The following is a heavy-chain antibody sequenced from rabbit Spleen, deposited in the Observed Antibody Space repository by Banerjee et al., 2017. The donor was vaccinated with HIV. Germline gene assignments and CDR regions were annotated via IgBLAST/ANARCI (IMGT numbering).Heavy chain of an antibody. J-gene: IGHJ4*01. Sequence: QSLEESGGDLVKPGASPTLTCTASGFSFSSGYYMCWVRQAPGKGLEWIACIYAGSSDNTYYASWAKGRFTISKTSSTTVTLQMTSLTAADTATYFCARWYASSSGYGDFNLWGPGTLVTVS. CDR1: GFSFSSGYY. D-gene: IGHD1-1*01. CDR3: ARWYASSSGYGDFNL. CDR2: IYAGSSDNT. V-gene: IGHV1S40*01.